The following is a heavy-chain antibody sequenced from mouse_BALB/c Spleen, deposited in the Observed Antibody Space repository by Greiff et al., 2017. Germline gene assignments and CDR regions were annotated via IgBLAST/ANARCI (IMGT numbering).Heavy chain of an antibody. CDR3: ARSGYYGSSYEAWFAY. Sequence: QVQLQQPGAELVKPGASVKLSCKASGYTFTSYWMHWVKQRPGQGLEWIGEINPSNGRTNYNEKFKSKATLTVDKSSSTAYMQLSSLTSEDSAVYYCARSGYYGSSYEAWFAYWGQGTLVTVSA. D-gene: IGHD1-1*01. CDR2: INPSNGRT. CDR1: GYTFTSYW. V-gene: IGHV1S81*02. J-gene: IGHJ3*01.